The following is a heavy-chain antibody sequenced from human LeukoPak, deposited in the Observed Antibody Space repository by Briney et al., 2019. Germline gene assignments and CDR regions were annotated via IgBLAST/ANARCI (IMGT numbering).Heavy chain of an antibody. J-gene: IGHJ5*02. CDR1: GGSFSGYY. V-gene: IGHV4-34*01. Sequence: SETLSLTCAVYGGSFSGYYWSWIRQPPGKGLEWVGEINHSGSTNYNPSLKSRVTISVDTSKNQFSLKLSSVTAADTAVYYCARDRIAAAGNIWFDPWGQGTLVTVSS. CDR2: INHSGST. CDR3: ARDRIAAAGNIWFDP. D-gene: IGHD6-13*01.